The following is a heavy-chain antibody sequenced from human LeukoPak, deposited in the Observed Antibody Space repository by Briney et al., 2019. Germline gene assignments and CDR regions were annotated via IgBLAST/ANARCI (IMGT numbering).Heavy chain of an antibody. D-gene: IGHD3-10*01. CDR2: LKNNGSTT. CDR3: AKDSYGSGSYPFLFNY. Sequence: PGGSPRLSSAASGFTCSSYWMHWGRQALRTGVVWVSRLKNNGSTTNYADSVKSRFTISRDNAKNTLYMRMNSLRAEDTAVYYCAKDSYGSGSYPFLFNYWGHGTLVTVSS. CDR1: GFTCSSYW. J-gene: IGHJ4*01. V-gene: IGHV3-74*01.